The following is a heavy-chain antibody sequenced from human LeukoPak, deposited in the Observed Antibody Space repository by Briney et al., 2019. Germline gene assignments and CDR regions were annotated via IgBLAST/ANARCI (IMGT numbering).Heavy chain of an antibody. CDR2: INSDGSNT. CDR1: VFTFSSYR. J-gene: IGHJ4*02. V-gene: IGHV3-74*01. Sequence: PGGSLRLSCAPSVFTFSSYRMHWVRQAPGKGLVWVSRINSDGSNTNYADSVKGRFTISRDNAKNTLYLQMNSLRAEDTAVFYCARVRDISGHWGFLDYWGQGTLVAVSS. D-gene: IGHD6-19*01. CDR3: ARVRDISGHWGFLDY.